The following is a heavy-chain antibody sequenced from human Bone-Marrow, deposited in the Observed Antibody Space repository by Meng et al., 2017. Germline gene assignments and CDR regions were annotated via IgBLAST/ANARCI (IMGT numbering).Heavy chain of an antibody. CDR2: ISAYNGNT. Sequence: QVQLGHAGAEVKKPGASVKVSCKASGYTFTSYGISWVRQAPGQGLEWMGWISAYNGNTNYAQKLQGRVTMTTDTSTSTAYMELRSLRSDDTAVYYCVKEWELGSFDYWGQGTLVTVFS. V-gene: IGHV1-18*01. CDR3: VKEWELGSFDY. J-gene: IGHJ4*02. D-gene: IGHD1-26*01. CDR1: GYTFTSYG.